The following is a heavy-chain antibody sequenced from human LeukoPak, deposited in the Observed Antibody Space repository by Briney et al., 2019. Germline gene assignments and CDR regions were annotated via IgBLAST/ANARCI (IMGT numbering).Heavy chain of an antibody. J-gene: IGHJ4*02. CDR1: GGSISSYY. D-gene: IGHD5-12*01. CDR2: IYYSGST. Sequence: SSETLSLTCTVSGGSISSYYWSWIRQPPGRGLEWIGDIYYSGSTNYNPSLKSRVTISVDTSKNQFSLRLTSVTAADTAVYYCARRLTGGYDWFDYWGQGTLVTVSS. CDR3: ARRLTGGYDWFDY. V-gene: IGHV4-59*01.